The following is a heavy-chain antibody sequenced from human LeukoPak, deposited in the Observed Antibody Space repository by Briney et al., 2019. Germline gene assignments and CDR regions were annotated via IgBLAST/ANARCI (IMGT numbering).Heavy chain of an antibody. Sequence: PGGSLRLFCAASGFTFSSYAMRWVRQAPGKGLEWVSSTTDSGSRTYYADSVKGRFTISRDNSKNMLYLQMNSLRAEDTAVYYCAKGGAMADKYYQEWGQGTLVTVSS. D-gene: IGHD6-19*01. CDR2: TTDSGSRT. CDR1: GFTFSSYA. V-gene: IGHV3-23*01. J-gene: IGHJ1*01. CDR3: AKGGAMADKYYQE.